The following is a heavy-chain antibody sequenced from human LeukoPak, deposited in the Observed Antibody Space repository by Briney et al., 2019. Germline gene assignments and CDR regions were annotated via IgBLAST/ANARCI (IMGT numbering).Heavy chain of an antibody. J-gene: IGHJ3*02. CDR2: IYHSGST. D-gene: IGHD6-25*01. CDR3: ARRNSATFDI. Sequence: SETLSLTCAVSGYSISSGYYWGWIRPPPGKGLEWIGNIYHSGSTYYNPPLKSRVTISVDTSKNQFSLKLNSVTAADTAVYYCARRNSATFDIWGQGTMVTVSS. V-gene: IGHV4-38-2*01. CDR1: GYSISSGYY.